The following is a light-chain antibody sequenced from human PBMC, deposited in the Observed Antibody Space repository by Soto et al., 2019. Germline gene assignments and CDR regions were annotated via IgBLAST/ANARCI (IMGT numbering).Light chain of an antibody. Sequence: EMVLTQSPGTLSLSPGERATLSCRASQSVSSSYLAWYQQKPGQAPRLLIYGASCRATGIPDRFSGSGSGTDFTLTISRLEPEDFAVYYCQQQRAFGQGTKVEIK. J-gene: IGKJ1*01. V-gene: IGKV3-20*01. CDR2: GAS. CDR1: QSVSSSY. CDR3: QQQRA.